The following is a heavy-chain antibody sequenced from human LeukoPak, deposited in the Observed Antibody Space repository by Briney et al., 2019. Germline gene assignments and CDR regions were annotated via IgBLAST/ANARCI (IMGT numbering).Heavy chain of an antibody. V-gene: IGHV3-23*01. Sequence: PGGSLRLSCAASGFTFSSYAMSWVRQAPGKGLEWDSAISGSGGSTYYADSVKGRFTISRDNSKNTLYLQMNSLRAEDTAVYYCAKATYCSSTSCYGYRWFDPWGQGTLVTVSS. CDR1: GFTFSSYA. CDR3: AKATYCSSTSCYGYRWFDP. D-gene: IGHD2-2*01. J-gene: IGHJ5*02. CDR2: ISGSGGST.